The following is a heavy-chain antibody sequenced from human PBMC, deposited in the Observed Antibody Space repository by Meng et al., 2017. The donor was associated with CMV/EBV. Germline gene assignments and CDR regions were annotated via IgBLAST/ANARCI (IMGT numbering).Heavy chain of an antibody. CDR1: RAAVRIYY. CDR3: ARGMGSITGTSVTDY. Sequence: VRLLEALGSLVLAVGSLRLSCAASRAAVRIYYMSWVRQAPGKGLEWVSVTYSGSSTYYADSVKGRFTISRDNSKNTLYLQMISLRAEDTAVYYCARGMGSITGTSVTDYWGQGTLVTVSS. V-gene: IGHV3-66*01. CDR2: TYSGSST. J-gene: IGHJ4*02. D-gene: IGHD1-20*01.